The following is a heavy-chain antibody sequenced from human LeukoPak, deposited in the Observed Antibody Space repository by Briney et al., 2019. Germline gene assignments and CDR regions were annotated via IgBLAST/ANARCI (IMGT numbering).Heavy chain of an antibody. D-gene: IGHD2-8*02. CDR3: AKGTDTTGRQNFDM. CDR2: ITSAGVGT. Sequence: GGSLRLSCEASGFTFTSYAMHWVRQAPGKGLEWVSSITSAGVGTFYTDALSGRFTISRDNAKKVVFLQMKSLRRGDSALYYCAKGTDTTGRQNFDMWGQGTLVTVSS. J-gene: IGHJ1*01. V-gene: IGHV3-23*01. CDR1: GFTFTSYA.